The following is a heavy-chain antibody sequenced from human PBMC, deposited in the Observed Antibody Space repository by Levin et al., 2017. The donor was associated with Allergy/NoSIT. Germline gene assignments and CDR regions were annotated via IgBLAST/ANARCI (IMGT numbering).Heavy chain of an antibody. V-gene: IGHV4-34*01. D-gene: IGHD6-6*01. CDR2: INHSGST. Sequence: SETLSLTCAVYGGSFSGYYWSWIRQPPGKGLEWIGEINHSGSTNYNPSLKSRVTISVDTSKNQFSLKLSSVTAADTAVYYCASGGGIAARTRFDPWGQGTLVTVSS. CDR1: GGSFSGYY. J-gene: IGHJ5*02. CDR3: ASGGGIAARTRFDP.